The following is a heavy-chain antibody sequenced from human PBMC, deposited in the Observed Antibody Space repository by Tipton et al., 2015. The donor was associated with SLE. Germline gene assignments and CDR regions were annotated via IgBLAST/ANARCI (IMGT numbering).Heavy chain of an antibody. J-gene: IGHJ4*02. D-gene: IGHD3-3*01. V-gene: IGHV4-34*01. CDR3: ARDDFWSGYLDY. Sequence: TLSLTCAVYGGSFSGYYWSWIRQPPGKGLEWIGEINHSGSTNYNPSLKSRVIISVDTSKNQFSLKLSSVTAADTAVYYCARDDFWSGYLDYWGQGALVTVSS. CDR2: INHSGST. CDR1: GGSFSGYY.